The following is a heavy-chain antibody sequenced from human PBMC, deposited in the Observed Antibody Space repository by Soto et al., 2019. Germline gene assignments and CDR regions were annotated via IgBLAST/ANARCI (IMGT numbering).Heavy chain of an antibody. J-gene: IGHJ6*02. Sequence: QVQLQESGPGLVKPSETLSLTCTVSGASVNSGNYYWSWIRQPPGKGLEWIGYIYYSGSTNYNPTLKSRVTISLDTSKNQFSLNLSSVTAADTAVYSCARDRAAAIGYYYYYGMDVWGQGTTVTVSS. CDR2: IYYSGST. CDR3: ARDRAAAIGYYYYYGMDV. D-gene: IGHD2-2*01. V-gene: IGHV4-61*01. CDR1: GASVNSGNYY.